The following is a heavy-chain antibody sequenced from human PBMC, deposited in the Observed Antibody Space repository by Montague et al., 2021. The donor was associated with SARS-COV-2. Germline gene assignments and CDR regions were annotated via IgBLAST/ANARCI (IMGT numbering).Heavy chain of an antibody. CDR2: IYYRGST. Sequence: SETLSLTCTVSGGSINNSYWSWIRQPPGKGLEWIGYIYYRGSTNYNPSLETRVIISVDTSKNQFSLKLSSVTAADTAVYYCAGATLGITMIVVVMTAIDYYFDYWGQGNLVTVSS. J-gene: IGHJ4*02. CDR1: GGSINNSY. CDR3: AGATLGITMIVVVMTAIDYYFDY. D-gene: IGHD3-22*01. V-gene: IGHV4-59*12.